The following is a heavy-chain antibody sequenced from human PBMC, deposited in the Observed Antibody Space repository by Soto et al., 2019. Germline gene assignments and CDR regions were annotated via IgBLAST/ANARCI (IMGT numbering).Heavy chain of an antibody. D-gene: IGHD1-1*01. CDR2: IYWDDDK. V-gene: IGHV2-5*02. Sequence: QITLKESGPTLVEPTQTLTLTCTFSGFSLTTGGVGVGWIRQPPGKALESLALIYWDDDKRYNPALKSRLTINKDTSRNLVVLAMTNVDPVDTATYYCAHRRGGYNWNDGDFDYWGQGTLVTVSS. J-gene: IGHJ4*01. CDR1: GFSLTTGGVG. CDR3: AHRRGGYNWNDGDFDY.